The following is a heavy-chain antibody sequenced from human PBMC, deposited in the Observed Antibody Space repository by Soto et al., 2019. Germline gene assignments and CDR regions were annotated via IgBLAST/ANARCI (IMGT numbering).Heavy chain of an antibody. D-gene: IGHD6-6*01. V-gene: IGHV3-48*01. CDR3: SSQYSSSSSGDY. CDR2: ISSSGSTI. J-gene: IGHJ4*02. CDR1: GFTFSSYS. Sequence: PGGSLRLSCAASGFTFSSYSMNWVRQAPGKGLEWVSYISSSGSTIYYADSVKGRFTISRDNAKNSLYLQMNSLRAEDMAVYYCSSQYSSSSSGDYWGQGTLVTVSS.